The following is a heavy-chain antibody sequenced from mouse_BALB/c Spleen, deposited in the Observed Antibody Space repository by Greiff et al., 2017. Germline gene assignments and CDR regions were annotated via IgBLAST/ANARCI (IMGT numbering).Heavy chain of an antibody. Sequence: EVKLMESGAELVKPGASVKLSCTASGFNIKDTYMHWVKQRPEQGLEWIGRIDPANGNTKYDPKFQGKATITADTSSNTAYLQLSSLTSEDTAVYYCARGPSWGAMDYWGQGTTVTVSS. CDR2: IDPANGNT. CDR1: GFNIKDTY. CDR3: ARGPSWGAMDY. V-gene: IGHV14-3*02. J-gene: IGHJ4*01.